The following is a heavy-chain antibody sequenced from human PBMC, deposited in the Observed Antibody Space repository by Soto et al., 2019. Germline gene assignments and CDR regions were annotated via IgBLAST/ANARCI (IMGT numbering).Heavy chain of an antibody. D-gene: IGHD5-18*01. CDR1: GFTFSSYG. CDR3: AKDRDTAMASSHGY. CDR2: ISYDGSNK. Sequence: PGGSLRLSCAASGFTFSSYGMHWVRQAPGKGLEWVAVISYDGSNKYYADSVKGRFTISRDNSKNTLYLQMNSLRAEDTAVYYCAKDRDTAMASSHGYWGQGTLVTVS. J-gene: IGHJ4*02. V-gene: IGHV3-30*18.